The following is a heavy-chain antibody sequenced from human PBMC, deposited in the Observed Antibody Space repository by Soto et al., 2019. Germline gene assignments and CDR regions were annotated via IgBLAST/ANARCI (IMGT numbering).Heavy chain of an antibody. CDR3: ARVLAPTYGGHVPGYFDY. D-gene: IGHD4-17*01. V-gene: IGHV3-33*01. CDR2: IWYDGSNK. Sequence: GGSLRLSCAASGFTFSSYGMHWVRQAPGKGLEWVAVIWYDGSNKYYADSVKGRFTISRDNSKNTLYLQMNSLRAEDTAVYYCARVLAPTYGGHVPGYFDYWGQGTLVTVSS. J-gene: IGHJ4*02. CDR1: GFTFSSYG.